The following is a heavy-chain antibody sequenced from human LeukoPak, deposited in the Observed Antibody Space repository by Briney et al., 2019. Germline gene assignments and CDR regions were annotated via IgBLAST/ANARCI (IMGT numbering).Heavy chain of an antibody. CDR1: GGSINSGDYY. V-gene: IGHV4-31*03. D-gene: IGHD2-15*01. CDR2: IYYSGST. J-gene: IGHJ4*02. CDR3: ARGYCNGATCYGFDY. Sequence: PSQTLSLTCTVSGGSINSGDYYWSWIRQHPGKGLEWIGHIYYSGSTFYNPYLKSRLTISVDNSKNQFSLKLSSVTAADTAVYYCARGYCNGATCYGFDYWGQGTLVTASS.